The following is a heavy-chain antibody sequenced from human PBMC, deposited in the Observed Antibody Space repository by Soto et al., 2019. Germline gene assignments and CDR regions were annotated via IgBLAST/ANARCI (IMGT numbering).Heavy chain of an antibody. CDR3: AKDTDYYGSGMGGMDV. J-gene: IGHJ6*02. CDR1: GFTFSSYG. CDR2: ISYDGSNK. Sequence: QVQLVESGGGVVQPGRSLRLSCAASGFTFSSYGMHWVRQAPGKGLEWVAVISYDGSNKYYADSVKGRFTISRDNSKNTLYLQMNRLRAEDTAVYYCAKDTDYYGSGMGGMDVWGQGITVTVSS. V-gene: IGHV3-30*18. D-gene: IGHD3-10*01.